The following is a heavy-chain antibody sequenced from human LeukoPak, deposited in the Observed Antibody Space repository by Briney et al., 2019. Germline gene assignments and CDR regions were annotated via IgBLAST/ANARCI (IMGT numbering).Heavy chain of an antibody. CDR2: IYHTGST. D-gene: IGHD6-19*01. J-gene: IGHJ4*02. Sequence: SETLSLTCSVSGGSISSYYWSWIRQPPGKGLEWIGYIYHTGSTNYNPSLESRVTISIDTSKTQFSLKLSYVTAADTAVYYCARSYSSDWWIPRYWGQGTLVTVSS. V-gene: IGHV4-4*09. CDR3: ARSYSSDWWIPRY. CDR1: GGSISSYY.